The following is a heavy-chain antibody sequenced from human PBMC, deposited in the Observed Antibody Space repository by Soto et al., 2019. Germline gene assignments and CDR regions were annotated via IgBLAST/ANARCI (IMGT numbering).Heavy chain of an antibody. CDR2: IDSSTKYT. CDR1: GFTFRDYY. V-gene: IGHV3-11*05. J-gene: IGHJ6*02. CDR3: AGEYYYTMDV. Sequence: QVQLVESGGGLVRPGGSLRLSCEASGFTFRDYYMTWFRQAPGKGLEWLSYIDSSTKYTNYADSVKGRFTISRDNAKNSLYLQMNSMRADETAVYYCAGEYYYTMDVWGQGTMVTVSS.